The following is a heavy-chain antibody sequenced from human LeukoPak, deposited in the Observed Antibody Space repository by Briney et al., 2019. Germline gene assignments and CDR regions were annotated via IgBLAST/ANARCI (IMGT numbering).Heavy chain of an antibody. V-gene: IGHV3-21*01. Sequence: GGSLKLSCAASGFTFSSYTMNWVRQAPGKGLEWVSSISSSSSYIYYADSLKGRFTNSRDNAKNSLYLQMNSLRAEDTAVYYRARELGAFDIWGQGTMVTVSS. J-gene: IGHJ3*02. CDR1: GFTFSSYT. D-gene: IGHD7-27*01. CDR2: ISSSSSYI. CDR3: ARELGAFDI.